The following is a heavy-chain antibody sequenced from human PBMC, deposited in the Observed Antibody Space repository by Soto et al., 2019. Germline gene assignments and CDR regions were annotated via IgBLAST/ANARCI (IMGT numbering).Heavy chain of an antibody. D-gene: IGHD4-17*01. CDR2: IYYSGST. V-gene: IGHV4-31*03. Sequence: QVQLQESGPGLVKPSQTLSLTCTVSGGSISSGGYYWSWIRQHPGKGLEWIGYIYYSGSTYYNPSRKSRVTISVDTSKNQFSLKLSSVTAADTAVYYCAREGWKTTVVTPYYYYGMDVWGQGTTVTVSS. CDR3: AREGWKTTVVTPYYYYGMDV. CDR1: GGSISSGGYY. J-gene: IGHJ6*02.